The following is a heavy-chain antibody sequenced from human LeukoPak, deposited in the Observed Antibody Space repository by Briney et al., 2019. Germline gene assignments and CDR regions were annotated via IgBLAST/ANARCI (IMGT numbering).Heavy chain of an antibody. D-gene: IGHD6-19*01. CDR1: GFTFSDYA. CDR3: ARDFSSGPYYYYYMDV. V-gene: IGHV3-64*01. Sequence: GGSLRLSCVASGFTFSDYAMHWVRQAPGKGLEYVSTINTNGGSTYYANSVKGRFTISRDNSKNTPYLQMGSLRAEDMAVYFCARDFSSGPYYYYYMDVWGKGTPVTVSS. J-gene: IGHJ6*03. CDR2: INTNGGST.